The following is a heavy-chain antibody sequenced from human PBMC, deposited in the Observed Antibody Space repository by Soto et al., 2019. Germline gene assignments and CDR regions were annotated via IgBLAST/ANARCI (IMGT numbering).Heavy chain of an antibody. V-gene: IGHV3-23*01. J-gene: IGHJ4*02. CDR1: GITFSDYA. CDR2: ISGSGGTT. Sequence: EVQLLESGGDLVQPGGSLRLSCAASGITFSDYAMSWIRQAPGQGLEWVSAISGSGGTTYYADSVKGRFTICRDNSKNTLYLQMKSLMADDTAVYYCAKDTGYSGFDTFDLWGQGTLVTVSS. CDR3: AKDTGYSGFDTFDL. D-gene: IGHD5-12*01.